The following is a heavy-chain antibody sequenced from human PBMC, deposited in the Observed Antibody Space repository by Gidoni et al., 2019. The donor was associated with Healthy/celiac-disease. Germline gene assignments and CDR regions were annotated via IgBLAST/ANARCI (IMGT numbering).Heavy chain of an antibody. CDR3: ARGDVVVPAAQRTFDY. Sequence: QVQLVQSGAEVKKPGASVKVSCKASGYTFTSYDINWVRQATGQGLEWMGWMNPNSGNTGYAQKFQGRVTMTRNTSISTAYMELSSLRSEDTAVYYCARGDVVVPAAQRTFDYWGQGTLVTVSS. CDR1: GYTFTSYD. J-gene: IGHJ4*02. D-gene: IGHD2-2*01. V-gene: IGHV1-8*01. CDR2: MNPNSGNT.